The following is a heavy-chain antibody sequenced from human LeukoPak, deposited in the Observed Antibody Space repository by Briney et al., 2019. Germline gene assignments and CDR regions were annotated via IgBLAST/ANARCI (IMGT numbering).Heavy chain of an antibody. Sequence: SETLSLTCTVSAGSISGYYWSWIRQPPGKGLEWIGYIYHSGSTNYNPSLKSRVTISVDTSKNQFSLKLTSVTAADTAVYYCARGGRLYSSGWPPDYWGQGTLVTVSS. D-gene: IGHD6-19*01. CDR2: IYHSGST. J-gene: IGHJ4*02. V-gene: IGHV4-59*01. CDR1: AGSISGYY. CDR3: ARGGRLYSSGWPPDY.